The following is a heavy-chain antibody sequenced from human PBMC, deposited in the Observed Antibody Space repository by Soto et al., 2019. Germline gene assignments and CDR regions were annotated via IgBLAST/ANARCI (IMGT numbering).Heavy chain of an antibody. CDR3: ARYKRITMVRARYGMDV. V-gene: IGHV4-34*01. CDR2: INHSGST. Sequence: PSETLSLTCAVYGGSFSGYYWSWIRQPPGKGLEWIGEINHSGSTNYNPSLKSRVTISVDTSKNQFSLKLSSVTAADTAVYYCARYKRITMVRARYGMDVWGHGTTATVSS. CDR1: GGSFSGYY. D-gene: IGHD3-10*01. J-gene: IGHJ6*02.